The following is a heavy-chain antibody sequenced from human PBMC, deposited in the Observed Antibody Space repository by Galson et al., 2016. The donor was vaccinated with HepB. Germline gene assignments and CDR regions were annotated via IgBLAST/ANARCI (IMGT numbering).Heavy chain of an antibody. CDR2: IHSSGTS. J-gene: IGHJ4*02. CDR1: GDSLSNVGHH. Sequence: SETLSLTCTVSGDSLSNVGHHWGWFRQSPGMGLEYIGSIHSSGTSYYNPSLTRRVTVSADTSRNQFFLSLTSVTAADTAIYYCVRLGTAAAVANRRGSVYWSQGTRVTVSS. V-gene: IGHV4-39*01. D-gene: IGHD6-13*01. CDR3: VRLGTAAAVANRRGSVY.